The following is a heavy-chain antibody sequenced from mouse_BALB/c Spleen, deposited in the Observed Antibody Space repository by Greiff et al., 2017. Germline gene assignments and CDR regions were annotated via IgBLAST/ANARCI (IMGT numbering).Heavy chain of an antibody. D-gene: IGHD1-1*01. CDR1: GFNIKDTY. CDR2: IDPANGNT. CDR3: ARTYYGSPPYAMDY. V-gene: IGHV14-3*02. Sequence: EVQLQESGAELVKPGASVKLSCTASGFNIKDTYMHWVKQRPEQGLEWIGRIDPANGNTKYDPKFQGKATITADTSSNTAYLQLSSLTSEDTAVYYCARTYYGSPPYAMDYWGQGTSVTVSS. J-gene: IGHJ4*01.